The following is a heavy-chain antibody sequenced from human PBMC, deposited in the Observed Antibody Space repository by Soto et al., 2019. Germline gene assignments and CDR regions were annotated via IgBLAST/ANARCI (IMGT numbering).Heavy chain of an antibody. J-gene: IGHJ5*02. V-gene: IGHV3-21*01. CDR1: GFTFSSYS. Sequence: TGGSLRLSCAASGFTFSSYSMNWVRQAPGKGLEWVSSISSSSSYIYYADSVKGRSTISRDNAKNSLYLQMNSLRAEDTAVYYCASSRRINGDPWGQGTLVTVSS. CDR2: ISSSSSYI. D-gene: IGHD3-16*01. CDR3: ASSRRINGDP.